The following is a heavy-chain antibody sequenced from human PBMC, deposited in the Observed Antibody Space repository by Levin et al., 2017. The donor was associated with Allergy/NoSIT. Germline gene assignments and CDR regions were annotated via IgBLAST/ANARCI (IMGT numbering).Heavy chain of an antibody. J-gene: IGHJ3*02. CDR1: GGSVSSSSCY. V-gene: IGHV4-39*07. Sequence: SETLSLTCTVSGGSVSSSSCYWGWIRQPPGKGLEWIGSIYYSGSTQYNPSLKSRVTISVDTYKNQFSLKLTSVTAADTAIYYCARDERGGPSDDACEIWGQGTMVTVSS. CDR2: IYYSGST. CDR3: ARDERGGPSDDACEI. D-gene: IGHD3-10*01.